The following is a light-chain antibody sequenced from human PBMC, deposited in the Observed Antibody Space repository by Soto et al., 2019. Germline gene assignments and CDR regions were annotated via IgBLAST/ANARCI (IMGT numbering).Light chain of an antibody. J-gene: IGLJ1*01. Sequence: QSALTQPPSASGSPGQSVTISCTGTNSDVGGYNYVSWYQQHPGKAPKLMIYEVSKRPSGVPDRFSGSKSGNTASLTVSGLQAEDEADYYCSSYAGSNNFEVFGTGTKVT. V-gene: IGLV2-8*01. CDR1: NSDVGGYNY. CDR2: EVS. CDR3: SSYAGSNNFEV.